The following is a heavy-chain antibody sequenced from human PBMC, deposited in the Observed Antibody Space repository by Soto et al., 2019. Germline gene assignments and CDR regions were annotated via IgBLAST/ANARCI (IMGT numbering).Heavy chain of an antibody. J-gene: IGHJ6*02. Sequence: SVKVSCKASGGTFSSYTISWVRQAPGQGLEWMGRIIPILGIANYAQKFQGRVTITADESTSTAYMELSSLRSEGTAVYYCARARYDILTSVYYYYGMDVWGQGTTVTVSS. CDR3: ARARYDILTSVYYYYGMDV. V-gene: IGHV1-69*02. CDR2: IIPILGIA. CDR1: GGTFSSYT. D-gene: IGHD3-9*01.